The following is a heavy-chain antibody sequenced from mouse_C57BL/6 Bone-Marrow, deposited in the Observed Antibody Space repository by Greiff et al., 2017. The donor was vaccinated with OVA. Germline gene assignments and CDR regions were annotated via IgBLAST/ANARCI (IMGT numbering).Heavy chain of an antibody. CDR3: ARGGYDYIFDY. D-gene: IGHD2-4*01. J-gene: IGHJ2*01. CDR2: ISYDGSN. Sequence: EVKLEESGPGLVKPSQSLSLTCSVTGYSITSGYYWNWIRQFPGNKLEWMGYISYDGSNNYNPSLKNRISITRDTSKNQFFLKLNSVTTEDTATYYCARGGYDYIFDYWGQGTTLTVSS. CDR1: GYSITSGYY. V-gene: IGHV3-6*01.